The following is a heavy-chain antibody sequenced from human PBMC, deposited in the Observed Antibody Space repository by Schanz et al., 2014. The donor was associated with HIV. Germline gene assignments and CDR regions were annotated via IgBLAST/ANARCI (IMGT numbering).Heavy chain of an antibody. CDR2: IIPIFGTS. D-gene: IGHD6-19*01. CDR1: GGTFSIYA. V-gene: IGHV1-69*01. J-gene: IGHJ6*02. Sequence: QVQLVQSGAEVKKPGSSVKVSCKASGGTFSIYAITWVRQAPGQGLEWVGGIIPIFGTSHYAQKFQGRVTITADESTTTTYMQLSSLRSEDTAMYYCAREMYRSGWDISYGMDVWGQGTTVTVSS. CDR3: AREMYRSGWDISYGMDV.